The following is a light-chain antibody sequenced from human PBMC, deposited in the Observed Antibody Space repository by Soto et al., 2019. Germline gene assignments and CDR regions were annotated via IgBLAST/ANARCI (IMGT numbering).Light chain of an antibody. CDR3: ASWDDSLFGWV. CDR1: SSNIATNY. J-gene: IGLJ3*02. Sequence: QSALTQPPSLSGTPGQGVTISCSGGSSNIATNYVYWYQLLPGMAPKLVIFSNTIRPPRVPDRFSGSKSGASASLVISGLRSEDEADYFCASWDDSLFGWVFGGGTKVTVL. V-gene: IGLV1-47*02. CDR2: SNT.